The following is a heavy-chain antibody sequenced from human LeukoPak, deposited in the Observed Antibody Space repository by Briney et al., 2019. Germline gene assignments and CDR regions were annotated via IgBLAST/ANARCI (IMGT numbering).Heavy chain of an antibody. CDR1: GFAFSDFS. CDR3: ARWRGSGKYFDS. V-gene: IGHV3-7*04. J-gene: IGHJ4*02. Sequence: GGSLRLSCAASGFAFSDFSMNWVRLAPGRGLAWVASVKQDGGEKYYVDSVKGRFTISGDNAKNSLYLQMNSLRAEDTAVYYCARWRGSGKYFDSWGQGTLVTVSS. CDR2: VKQDGGEK. D-gene: IGHD3-10*01.